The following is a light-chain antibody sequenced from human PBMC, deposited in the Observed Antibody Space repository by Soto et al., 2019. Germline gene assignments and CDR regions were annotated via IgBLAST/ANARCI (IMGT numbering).Light chain of an antibody. V-gene: IGKV3D-15*01. CDR2: GAS. Sequence: ERVMTQSPAPLSVSPGERAALSCRASQSVSSSLAWYQQKPGQAPRLLMYGASTRATGIPARFSGSGSGTEFTLTISSLQSEDFAVYYCQQYNNWPPITFGQGTRLEIK. CDR3: QQYNNWPPIT. CDR1: QSVSSS. J-gene: IGKJ5*01.